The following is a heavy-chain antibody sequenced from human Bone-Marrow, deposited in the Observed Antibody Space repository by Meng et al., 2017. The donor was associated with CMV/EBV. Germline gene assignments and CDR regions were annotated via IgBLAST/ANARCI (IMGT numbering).Heavy chain of an antibody. CDR3: ARDSKNRVFLGAPGQGPRFYYGMAV. CDR2: INPSGGST. V-gene: IGHV1-46*01. D-gene: IGHD1-26*01. CDR1: GYTFTSYY. Sequence: ASVKVSCKASGYTFTSYYMHWVRQAPGQGLEWMGIINPSGGSTSYAQKFQGRVTMTRDTSTSTVYMELSSLRSEDTAVYYCARDSKNRVFLGAPGQGPRFYYGMAVWGQGTTVTVSS. J-gene: IGHJ6*02.